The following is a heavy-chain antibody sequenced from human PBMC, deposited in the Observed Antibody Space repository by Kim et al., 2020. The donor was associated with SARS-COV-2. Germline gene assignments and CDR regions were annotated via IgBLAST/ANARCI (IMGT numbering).Heavy chain of an antibody. V-gene: IGHV3-9*01. CDR1: GFTFDDYA. D-gene: IGHD6-19*01. CDR3: AKAPVVAGTLTPFDY. CDR2: INWNSGSI. Sequence: GGSLRLSCAAFGFTFDDYAMHWVRQTPGKGLEWVSGINWNSGSIGYADSVKGRFTISRDNAKTSLYLQMHRLRAADTASYYCAKAPVVAGTLTPFDYWG. J-gene: IGHJ4*01.